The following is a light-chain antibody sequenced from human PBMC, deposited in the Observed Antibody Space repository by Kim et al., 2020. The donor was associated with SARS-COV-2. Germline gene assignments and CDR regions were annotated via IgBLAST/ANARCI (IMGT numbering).Light chain of an antibody. CDR1: QSVRSNF. CDR3: QQYDTSAKYT. Sequence: EIVLTQSPGTLSLSPEERATLSCRASQSVRSNFLAWYQQKVGQAPRLLIYGVSTRATGIPDRFSGSGSGTDFTPAISRLEPEDFAVYYCQQYDTSAKYTFGQGPKLEI. J-gene: IGKJ2*01. CDR2: GVS. V-gene: IGKV3-20*01.